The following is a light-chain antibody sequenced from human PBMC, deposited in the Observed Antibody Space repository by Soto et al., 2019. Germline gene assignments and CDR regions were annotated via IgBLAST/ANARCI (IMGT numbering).Light chain of an antibody. J-gene: IGKJ3*01. CDR2: DAS. CDR1: QSVSSY. CDR3: QQRSNGGFT. V-gene: IGKV3-11*01. Sequence: EIVLTQSPATLSLSPGERATLSCRASQSVSSYLAWYQQKPGQAPRLLIYDASNRATGIPARFSGSGSGTDFTLTISSLEPEDFAVYYCQQRSNGGFTFGPGTEVDIK.